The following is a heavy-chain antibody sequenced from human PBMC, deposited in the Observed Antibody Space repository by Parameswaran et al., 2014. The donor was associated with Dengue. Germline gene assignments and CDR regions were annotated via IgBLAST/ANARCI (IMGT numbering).Heavy chain of an antibody. Sequence: RWIRQPPGKGLEWIGYIYYSGSTNYNPSLKSRVTISVDTSKNQFSLKLSSVTAADTAVYYCAREIGYCSSTSCPTYDAFDIWGQGTMVTVSS. CDR2: IYYSGST. D-gene: IGHD2-2*01. J-gene: IGHJ3*02. CDR3: AREIGYCSSTSCPTYDAFDI. V-gene: IGHV4-59*01.